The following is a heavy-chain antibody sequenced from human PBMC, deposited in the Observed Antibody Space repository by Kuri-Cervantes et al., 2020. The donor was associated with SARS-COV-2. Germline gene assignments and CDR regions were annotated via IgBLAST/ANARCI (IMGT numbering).Heavy chain of an antibody. CDR2: INAGNGNT. D-gene: IGHD4-11*01. Sequence: ASVKVSCKASGYTFTSYAMHWVRQAPGQRLEWMGWINAGNGNTKYSQKLQGRVTITRDTSASTAYMELSRLRSDDTAVYYRARDTGGTTVTTYLARGSPDGCMDVWGQGTTVTVSS. V-gene: IGHV1-3*01. CDR1: GYTFTSYA. CDR3: ARDTGGTTVTTYLARGSPDGCMDV. J-gene: IGHJ6*02.